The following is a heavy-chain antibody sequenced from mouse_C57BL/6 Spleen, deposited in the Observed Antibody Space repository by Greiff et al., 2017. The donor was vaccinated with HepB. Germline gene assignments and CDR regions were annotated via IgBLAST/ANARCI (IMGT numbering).Heavy chain of an antibody. Sequence: QVQLKESGPGLVQPSQSLSITCTVSGFSLTSYGVHWVRQSPGKGLEWLGVIWSGGSTDYNAAFISRLSIRKDNSKSQVFFIMNSLQADDTAIYYCGSTVDYYGSGAMDYWGQGTSVTVSS. CDR2: IWSGGST. D-gene: IGHD1-1*01. CDR1: GFSLTSYG. CDR3: GSTVDYYGSGAMDY. J-gene: IGHJ4*01. V-gene: IGHV2-2*01.